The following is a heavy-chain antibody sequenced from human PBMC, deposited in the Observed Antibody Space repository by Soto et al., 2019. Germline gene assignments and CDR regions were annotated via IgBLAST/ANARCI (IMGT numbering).Heavy chain of an antibody. CDR2: ISYDGANQ. V-gene: IGHV3-30-3*02. CDR1: GFTFSTFS. D-gene: IGHD3-10*01. CDR3: SKSQCERQLVESFDI. J-gene: IGHJ3*02. Sequence: PGGSLRLSCVASGFTFSTFSLHWVRQAPGKGLQWVADISYDGANQYYADFVQGQFTISRDNSKNILFLQMNSLSAEDTAVYYCSKSQCERQLVESFDIWGQGTKVTVSS.